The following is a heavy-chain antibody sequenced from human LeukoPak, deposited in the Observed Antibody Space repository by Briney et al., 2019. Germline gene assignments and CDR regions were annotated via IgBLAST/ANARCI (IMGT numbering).Heavy chain of an antibody. CDR1: EHTFRNNY. CDR3: ARVDKSSGLFDY. CDR2: INPAADTT. D-gene: IGHD2-2*03. J-gene: IGHJ4*02. Sequence: ASVKVSCKTSEHTFRNNYIHWVRQAPGQGLEWLGIINPAADTTNYAQNFQGRVTMTGDTATNTLYMELSSLRSDDTAEYYCARVDKSSGLFDYWGQGTLVTVS. V-gene: IGHV1-46*01.